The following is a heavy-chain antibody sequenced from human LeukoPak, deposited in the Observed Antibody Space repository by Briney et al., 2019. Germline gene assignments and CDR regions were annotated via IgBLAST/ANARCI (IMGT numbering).Heavy chain of an antibody. CDR3: ARGMIPSRYQYYFDY. J-gene: IGHJ4*02. Sequence: AAVKVSCKASGYTFTSYYMHWVRQAPGQGLEWMGIINPSGGSTSYAQKFQGRVTMTRDTSTRTVYMELSSLRSEDTAVYYCARGMIPSRYQYYFDYWGQGTLVTVSS. V-gene: IGHV1-46*01. CDR1: GYTFTSYY. D-gene: IGHD3-22*01. CDR2: INPSGGST.